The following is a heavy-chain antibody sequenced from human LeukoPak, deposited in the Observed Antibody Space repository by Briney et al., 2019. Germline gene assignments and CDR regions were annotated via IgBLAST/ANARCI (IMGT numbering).Heavy chain of an antibody. J-gene: IGHJ4*02. CDR3: ARVDKGSIFGVVIINY. CDR1: GFTFSSYS. D-gene: IGHD3-3*01. V-gene: IGHV3-21*01. CDR2: ISSSSSYI. Sequence: GGSLRLSCAASGFTFSSYSMNWVRQAPGKGLEWVSSISSSSSYIYYADSVKGRFTISRDNAKNSLYLQMNSLRAEDTAVYYCARVDKGSIFGVVIINYWGQGTLVTVSS.